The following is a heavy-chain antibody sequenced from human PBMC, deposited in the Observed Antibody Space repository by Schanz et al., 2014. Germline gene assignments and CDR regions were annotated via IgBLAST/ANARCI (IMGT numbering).Heavy chain of an antibody. V-gene: IGHV3-33*01. Sequence: QVPLVESGGGVVQPGGSLRLSCAASGFIFSNYGMHWVRQAPGKGLEWVAVIWSDGSGKYYADSVKGRFTISRDSPKNTLYLQMNSLRAEDTALYYCARDSGPYYDKSMDVWGQGTTVAGSS. J-gene: IGHJ6*02. CDR3: ARDSGPYYDKSMDV. CDR1: GFIFSNYG. CDR2: IWSDGSGK. D-gene: IGHD3-9*01.